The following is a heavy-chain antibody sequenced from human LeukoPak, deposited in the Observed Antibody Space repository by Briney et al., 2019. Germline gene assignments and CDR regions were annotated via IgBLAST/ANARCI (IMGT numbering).Heavy chain of an antibody. V-gene: IGHV3-21*04. J-gene: IGHJ4*02. CDR2: ISSSSSYI. CDR3: AKQDYYYGSGSYRHYYDY. D-gene: IGHD3-10*01. Sequence: PGGSLRLSCAASGFTFSSYSMNWVRQAPGKGLEWVSSISSSSSYIYYADSVKGRFTISRDNSKDTVHLQMNSLRAEDTALYYCAKQDYYYGSGSYRHYYDYWGQGTLVTVSS. CDR1: GFTFSSYS.